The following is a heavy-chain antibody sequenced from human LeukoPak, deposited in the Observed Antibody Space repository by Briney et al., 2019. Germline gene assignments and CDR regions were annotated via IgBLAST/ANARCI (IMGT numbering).Heavy chain of an antibody. J-gene: IGHJ4*02. V-gene: IGHV3-7*01. CDR2: IKEDGSEK. CDR1: GVSFSNYW. CDR3: VREYVWGTSDPDY. Sequence: GGSLRLSCADSGVSFSNYWIRWFRQTPRKGLEWVGNIKEDGSEKYYLDSVKGRFTISRDNTHNSVFLLMSSLRAKDTALYSGVREYVWGTSDPDYWGQGTLVTVSS. D-gene: IGHD3-16*01.